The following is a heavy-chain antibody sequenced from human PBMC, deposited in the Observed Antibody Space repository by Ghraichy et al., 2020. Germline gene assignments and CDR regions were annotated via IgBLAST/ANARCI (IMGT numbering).Heavy chain of an antibody. CDR1: RFTFSNYA. J-gene: IGHJ4*02. CDR2: IGGSGKNT. V-gene: IGHV3-23*01. Sequence: LSLTCAASRFTFSNYAMSWVRQAPGKGLEWVSAIGGSGKNTYYADSVKGRFIISRDNSKDTLYLQMNSLRAEDTAVYYCAKCAEIFGDSVVDYWGQGTLVTVSS. CDR3: AKCAEIFGDSVVDY. D-gene: IGHD3-10*01.